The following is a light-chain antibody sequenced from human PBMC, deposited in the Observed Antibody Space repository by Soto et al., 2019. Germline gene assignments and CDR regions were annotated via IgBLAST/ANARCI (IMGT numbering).Light chain of an antibody. CDR1: QTISNW. CDR2: DAS. CDR3: QQYISYSYT. Sequence: DIQMTQSPSTLSASVRDRVTITCRASQTISNWLAWYQQKPGKAPKLLIYDASSLHSGVPSRFSGSGSGTEFTLTISSLQPDDFATYYCQQYISYSYTFGQGTKLEI. V-gene: IGKV1-5*01. J-gene: IGKJ2*01.